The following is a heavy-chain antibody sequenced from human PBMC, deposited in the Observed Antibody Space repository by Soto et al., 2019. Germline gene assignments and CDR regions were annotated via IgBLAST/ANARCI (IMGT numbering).Heavy chain of an antibody. J-gene: IGHJ6*02. Sequence: GSLRLSCAASGFTFSSYSMNWVRQAPGKGLEWVSSISSSSSYIYYADSVKGRFTISRDNAKNSLYLQMNSLRAEDTAVYYCARDMFYGAARFYYYYGMDVWGQGTTVTVSS. V-gene: IGHV3-21*01. CDR3: ARDMFYGAARFYYYYGMDV. D-gene: IGHD6-6*01. CDR1: GFTFSSYS. CDR2: ISSSSSYI.